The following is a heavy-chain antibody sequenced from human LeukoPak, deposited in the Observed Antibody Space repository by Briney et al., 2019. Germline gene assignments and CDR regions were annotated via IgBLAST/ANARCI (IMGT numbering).Heavy chain of an antibody. CDR3: ARDRYGDFEDY. CDR2: ISYSGTP. Sequence: SETLSLTCDVSGGSINTANDYWTWIRLPPGKGLEWIGYISYSGTPYYNPSLNSRVTISLDTSKNQFSLRLNSVTAADTAMYYCARDRYGDFEDYWGQGTLVTVSS. D-gene: IGHD4-17*01. CDR1: GGSINTANDY. V-gene: IGHV4-30-4*08. J-gene: IGHJ4*02.